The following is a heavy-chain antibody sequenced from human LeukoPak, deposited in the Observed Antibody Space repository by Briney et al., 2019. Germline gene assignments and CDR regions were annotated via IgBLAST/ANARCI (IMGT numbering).Heavy chain of an antibody. V-gene: IGHV1-46*01. J-gene: IGHJ6*02. CDR1: GYTFTGYY. D-gene: IGHD3-9*01. CDR3: AREGYDILTGYIYYYYGMDV. CDR2: INPSGGST. Sequence: ASVKVSCKASGYTFTGYYMHWVRQAPGQGLEWMGIINPSGGSTSYAQKFQGRVTLTRDTSTSTVYMELSSLRSEDTAVYYCAREGYDILTGYIYYYYGMDVWGQGATVTVSS.